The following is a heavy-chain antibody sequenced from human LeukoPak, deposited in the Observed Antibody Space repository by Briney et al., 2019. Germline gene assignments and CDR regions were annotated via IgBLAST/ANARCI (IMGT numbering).Heavy chain of an antibody. Sequence: SETLSLTCTVSGGSISSYYWSWIRQPPGKGLEWIGYIYYSGSTNYNPSLKSRVTISVDTSKNQFSLKLSSATAADTAVYYCARDVAAAVDAFDIWGQGTMVTVPS. CDR3: ARDVAAAVDAFDI. V-gene: IGHV4-59*01. CDR1: GGSISSYY. J-gene: IGHJ3*02. CDR2: IYYSGST. D-gene: IGHD6-13*01.